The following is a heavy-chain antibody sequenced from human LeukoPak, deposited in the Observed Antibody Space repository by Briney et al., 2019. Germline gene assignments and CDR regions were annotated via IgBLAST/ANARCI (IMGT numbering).Heavy chain of an antibody. D-gene: IGHD2-15*01. CDR1: GYPFTSYD. V-gene: IGHV1-8*01. CDR2: MNPNSGNT. Sequence: EASVKVSCKASGYPFTSYDINWARQATGQGLEWMGWMNPNSGNTDYAQKFQGRVTMTRTISISTAYMELSSPRSEDTAVYYCARGGILGDWFDPWGQGTLVTVSS. CDR3: ARGGILGDWFDP. J-gene: IGHJ5*02.